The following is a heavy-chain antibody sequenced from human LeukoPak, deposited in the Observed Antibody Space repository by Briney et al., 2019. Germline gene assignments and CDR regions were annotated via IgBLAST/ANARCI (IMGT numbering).Heavy chain of an antibody. V-gene: IGHV1-18*01. CDR2: ISAYNGNT. CDR3: ARDTPVSRFLGWLLYSGSYGMDV. Sequence: ASVKVSCKASGYTFTSYGISWVRQAPGQGLEWMGWISAYNGNTNYAQKLQGRVTMTTDTSTSTAYMELRSLRSDDTAVYYCARDTPVSRFLGWLLYSGSYGMDVWGQGTTVTVSS. CDR1: GYTFTSYG. D-gene: IGHD3-3*01. J-gene: IGHJ6*02.